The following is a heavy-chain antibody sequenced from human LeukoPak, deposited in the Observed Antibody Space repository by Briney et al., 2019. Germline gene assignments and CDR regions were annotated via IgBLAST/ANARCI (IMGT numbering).Heavy chain of an antibody. D-gene: IGHD3-9*01. Sequence: GGSLRLSCAASGSTFSSYWMSWVRQAPGKGLEWVANIKQDGSEKYYVDSVKGRFTISRDNAKNSLYLQMNSLRAEDTAVYYCARDGINYDILTGYSPIDAFDIWGQGTMVTVSS. CDR2: IKQDGSEK. J-gene: IGHJ3*02. V-gene: IGHV3-7*01. CDR1: GSTFSSYW. CDR3: ARDGINYDILTGYSPIDAFDI.